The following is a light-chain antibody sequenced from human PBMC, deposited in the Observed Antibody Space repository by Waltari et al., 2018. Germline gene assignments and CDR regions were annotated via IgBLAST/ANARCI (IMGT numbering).Light chain of an antibody. V-gene: IGKV3-20*01. Sequence: EIVLTQSPGTLSLSPGESATLSCRTSQSVTRASAWYQQKPGQAPRLLIYGASNRATGIPDRFSGSGSGTDFSLTISSLEPEDFAVYYCQHYLRLPVTFGQGTKVEVK. CDR3: QHYLRLPVT. J-gene: IGKJ1*01. CDR1: QSVTRAS. CDR2: GAS.